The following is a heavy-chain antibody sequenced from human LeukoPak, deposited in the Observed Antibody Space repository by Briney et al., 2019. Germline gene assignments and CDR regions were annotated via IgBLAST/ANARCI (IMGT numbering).Heavy chain of an antibody. CDR2: MNPNSGNT. CDR1: GYTFTSYD. V-gene: IGHV1-8*01. CDR3: ARGKWASYYDSSGYPGGSY. D-gene: IGHD3-22*01. J-gene: IGHJ4*02. Sequence: ASVKVSCKASGYTFTSYDINWVRQAHGQGLEWMGWMNPNSGNTGYAQKFQGRVTMTRNTSISTAYMELSSLRSEDTAVYYCARGKWASYYDSSGYPGGSYWGQGTLVTVSS.